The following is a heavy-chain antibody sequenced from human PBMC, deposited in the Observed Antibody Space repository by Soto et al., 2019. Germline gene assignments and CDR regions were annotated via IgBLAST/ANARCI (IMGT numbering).Heavy chain of an antibody. CDR1: GFNFNDYA. D-gene: IGHD6-19*01. J-gene: IGHJ5*01. Sequence: EVQVLESGGGLVPPGGSLRLSCAASGFNFNDYAMSWVRQAPGKGLEWVAGITGTGSVAYYADSVKGRFTGARDNFQNTVALQRNSLGVEDSALYYCAKRGPGSSEWLVMGSIDSWGKGTLVTVSS. CDR2: ITGTGSVA. CDR3: AKRGPGSSEWLVMGSIDS. V-gene: IGHV3-23*01.